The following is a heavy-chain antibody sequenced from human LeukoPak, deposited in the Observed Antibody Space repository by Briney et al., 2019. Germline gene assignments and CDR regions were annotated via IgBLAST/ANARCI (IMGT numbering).Heavy chain of an antibody. D-gene: IGHD1-26*01. CDR2: INWNGGST. J-gene: IGHJ6*03. CDR3: ARVSGSSYYYYMDV. CDR1: GFTFDDYG. V-gene: IGHV3-20*04. Sequence: GGSLRLSCAASGFTFDDYGMSWVRQAPGKGLEWVSGINWNGGSTGYADSVKGRFTISRDNAKNPLYLQMNSLRAEDTALYYCARVSGSSYYYYMDVWGKGTTVTVSS.